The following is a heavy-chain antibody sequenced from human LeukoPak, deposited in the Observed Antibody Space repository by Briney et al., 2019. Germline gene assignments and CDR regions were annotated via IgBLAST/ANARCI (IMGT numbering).Heavy chain of an antibody. CDR3: ARSRLWLLAFDV. J-gene: IGHJ3*01. Sequence: GGSLRLSCAASGFTFSTYNMNWVRQAPGKGLEWVAHISGSSNTIYYADSLRGRFTVSRDNAKNSLYLQMNSLRAEDTAVYFCARSRLWLLAFDVWGQGTTVTVSS. V-gene: IGHV3-48*01. CDR1: GFTFSTYN. CDR2: ISGSSNTI. D-gene: IGHD3-9*01.